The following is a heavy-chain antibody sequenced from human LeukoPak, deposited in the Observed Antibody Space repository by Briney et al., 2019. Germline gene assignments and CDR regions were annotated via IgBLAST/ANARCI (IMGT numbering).Heavy chain of an antibody. Sequence: ASVKVSCKASGGTFSSYAISWVRQAPGQGLEWMGGIIPIFGTANYAQKFQGRVTITADESTSTAYMELSSLRSEDTAVYYCARGSIAARFFDHWGQGTLVTVSS. J-gene: IGHJ4*02. CDR1: GGTFSSYA. CDR2: IIPIFGTA. D-gene: IGHD6-6*01. CDR3: ARGSIAARFFDH. V-gene: IGHV1-69*13.